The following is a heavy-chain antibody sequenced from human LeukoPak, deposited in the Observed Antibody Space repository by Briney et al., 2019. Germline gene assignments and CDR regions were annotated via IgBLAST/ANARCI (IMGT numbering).Heavy chain of an antibody. D-gene: IGHD2-2*01. Sequence: ASVKVSCKASGYTFTSYGITWVRQAPRQGLEWMGRISAYSGDTNYAQNLQGRVTMTTDTSTSTVDMELRSLRSDDTAVYYCARSESYALDYWGQGTLVTVSS. J-gene: IGHJ4*02. CDR2: ISAYSGDT. CDR1: GYTFTSYG. CDR3: ARSESYALDY. V-gene: IGHV1-18*01.